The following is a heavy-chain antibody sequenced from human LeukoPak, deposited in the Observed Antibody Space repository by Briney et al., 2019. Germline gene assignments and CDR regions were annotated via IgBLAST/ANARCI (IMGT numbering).Heavy chain of an antibody. V-gene: IGHV3-7*01. CDR3: ARVVARHKYYYYYGMDV. J-gene: IGHJ6*02. CDR2: IKQDGSEK. Sequence: PGGSLRLSCAASGFTFSSYWMSWVRQAPGKGLEWVANIKQDGSEKYYVDSVKGRFTIFRDNAKNSLYLQMNSLRAEDTAVYYCARVVARHKYYYYYGMDVWGQGTTVTVSS. D-gene: IGHD2-21*01. CDR1: GFTFSSYW.